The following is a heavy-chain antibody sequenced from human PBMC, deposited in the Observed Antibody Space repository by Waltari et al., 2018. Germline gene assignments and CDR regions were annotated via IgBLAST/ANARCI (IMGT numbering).Heavy chain of an antibody. D-gene: IGHD3-22*01. Sequence: QITLKESGPTLVKPTQTLTLTCTFSGFSLSTSGVGVGWIRQPPGKALAWLALIYWDDDKRYSPSLKSRLTITKDTSKNQVVLTMTNMDPVDTATYYCAHSEGSGAYYYDSSGYYSPLYGMDVWGQGTTVTVSS. V-gene: IGHV2-5*02. CDR2: IYWDDDK. J-gene: IGHJ6*02. CDR1: GFSLSTSGVG. CDR3: AHSEGSGAYYYDSSGYYSPLYGMDV.